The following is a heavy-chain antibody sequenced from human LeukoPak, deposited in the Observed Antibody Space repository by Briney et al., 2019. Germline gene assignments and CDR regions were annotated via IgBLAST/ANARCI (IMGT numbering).Heavy chain of an antibody. CDR2: ISWNSGSI. J-gene: IGHJ4*02. V-gene: IGHV3-9*01. CDR3: VAARADDDY. CDR1: GFTFDDYA. Sequence: PGGSLRLSCAASGFTFDDYAMHWVRQAPGKGLEWVSGISWNSGSIGYADSVKGRSTISRDNAKNSLYLQMNSLRAEDTAVYYCVAARADDDYWGQGTLVTVSS. D-gene: IGHD6-6*01.